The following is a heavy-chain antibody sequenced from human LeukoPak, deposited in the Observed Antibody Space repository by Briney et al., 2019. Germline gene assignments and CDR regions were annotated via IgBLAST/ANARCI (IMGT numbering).Heavy chain of an antibody. CDR1: GYTFTSYG. J-gene: IGHJ4*02. Sequence: ASVKVSCKASGYTFTSYGISWLRQAPRQGLEWMGWISACNGNTNYAQKLQGRVTMTTDTSTSTAYMELRSLRSDDTAVYYCARGDYDYGYDYWGQGTLVTVSS. D-gene: IGHD4-17*01. CDR2: ISACNGNT. CDR3: ARGDYDYGYDY. V-gene: IGHV1-18*01.